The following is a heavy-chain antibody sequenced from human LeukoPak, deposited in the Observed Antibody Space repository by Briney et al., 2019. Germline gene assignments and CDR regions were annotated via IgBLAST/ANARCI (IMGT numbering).Heavy chain of an antibody. CDR1: GGSISSGGYS. Sequence: SETLSLTCAVSGGSISSGGYSWSWIRQPSGKGLEWIGYIYHSGSTYYNPSLKSRVTISVDRSKNQFSLKLSSVTAADTAVYYCARGLRGSPGVDYWGQGTLVTVSS. CDR2: IYHSGST. J-gene: IGHJ4*02. CDR3: ARGLRGSPGVDY. V-gene: IGHV4-30-2*01. D-gene: IGHD4-17*01.